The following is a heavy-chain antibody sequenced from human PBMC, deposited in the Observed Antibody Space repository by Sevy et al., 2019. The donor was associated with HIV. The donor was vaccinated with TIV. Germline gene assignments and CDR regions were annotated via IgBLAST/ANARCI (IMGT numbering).Heavy chain of an antibody. CDR1: GFGFSSYA. CDR3: AKHIAAANFDY. V-gene: IGHV3-23*01. CDR2: ISGSGDNT. D-gene: IGHD6-13*01. Sequence: GGSLRLSCVASGFGFSSYAMSWVRQAPGKGLEWVSDISGSGDNTHYAGSVKGRFTISRDNAKNTLYLQMNSLRAEDTAVYYCAKHIAAANFDYWGQGTLVTVSS. J-gene: IGHJ4*02.